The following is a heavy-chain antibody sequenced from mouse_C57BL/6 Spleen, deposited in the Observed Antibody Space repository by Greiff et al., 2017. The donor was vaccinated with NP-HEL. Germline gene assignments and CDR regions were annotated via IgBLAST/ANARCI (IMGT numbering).Heavy chain of an antibody. CDR2: IHPNSGST. Sequence: QVQLQQPGAELVKPGASVKLSCKASGYTFTSYWMHWVKQRPGQGLEWIGMIHPNSGSTNYNEKFKSKATLTVDKSSSTAYMQLSSLTSEDSAVYYCARSRDGNYERFAYWGQGTLVTVSA. CDR1: GYTFTSYW. V-gene: IGHV1-64*01. CDR3: ARSRDGNYERFAY. D-gene: IGHD2-1*01. J-gene: IGHJ3*01.